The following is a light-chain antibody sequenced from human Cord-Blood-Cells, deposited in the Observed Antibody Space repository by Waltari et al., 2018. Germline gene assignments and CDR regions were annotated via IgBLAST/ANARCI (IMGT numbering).Light chain of an antibody. CDR1: SSDVGCYNL. CDR2: EGS. CDR3: CSYAGSSTYV. V-gene: IGLV2-23*01. Sequence: QSALTQPAPVSGSPGQSITISCTGTSSDVGCYNLLAWYQQHPGKAPKLMIYEGSKRPSGVSNRFSGSKSGNTASLTISGLQAEDEADYYCCSYAGSSTYVFGTGTKVTVL. J-gene: IGLJ1*01.